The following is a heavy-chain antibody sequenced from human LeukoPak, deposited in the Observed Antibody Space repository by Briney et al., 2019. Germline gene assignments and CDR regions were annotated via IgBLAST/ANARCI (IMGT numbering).Heavy chain of an antibody. CDR3: ASPDYYGSGSYRGRSKYYFDY. CDR2: IIPIVGIA. Sequence: SVKLSCKASGGTFSSYAISWVRQAPGQGLEWMGRIIPIVGIANYAQKFQGRVTITADKSTSTAYMELSSLRSEDTAVYYCASPDYYGSGSYRGRSKYYFDYWGQGTLVTVSS. J-gene: IGHJ4*02. V-gene: IGHV1-69*04. CDR1: GGTFSSYA. D-gene: IGHD3-10*01.